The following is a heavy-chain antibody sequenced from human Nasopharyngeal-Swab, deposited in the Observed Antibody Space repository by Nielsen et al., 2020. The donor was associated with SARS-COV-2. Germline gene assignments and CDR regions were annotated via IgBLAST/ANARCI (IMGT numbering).Heavy chain of an antibody. D-gene: IGHD5-12*01. Sequence: WVRQAPGQGLEWMGWINPNSGGTNYAQKFQGRVTMTRDTSISTAYMELSRLRSDDTAVYYCARDQYSGYDSSYYYYGMDVWAKGPRSPSP. CDR2: INPNSGGT. V-gene: IGHV1-2*02. J-gene: IGHJ6*02. CDR3: ARDQYSGYDSSYYYYGMDV.